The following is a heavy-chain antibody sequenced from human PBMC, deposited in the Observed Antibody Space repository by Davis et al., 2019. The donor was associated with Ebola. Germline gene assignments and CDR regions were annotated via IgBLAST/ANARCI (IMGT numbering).Heavy chain of an antibody. CDR2: TYYKSKRYN. J-gene: IGHJ3*02. Sequence: HSQTLSLTCVISGDSVSGSSGAWNWIRQSPSRGLEWLGRTYYKSKRYNDYAVSVKSRITINADTSKNEPSLHLNSVTPEDMAVYYCARGSSSDSDDAFDIWGQGTKVTVSS. CDR1: GDSVSGSSGA. D-gene: IGHD2-2*01. V-gene: IGHV6-1*01. CDR3: ARGSSSDSDDAFDI.